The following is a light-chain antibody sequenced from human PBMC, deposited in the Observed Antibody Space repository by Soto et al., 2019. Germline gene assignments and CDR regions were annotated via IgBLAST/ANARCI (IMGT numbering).Light chain of an antibody. V-gene: IGLV2-14*03. CDR3: SSYTTSSTRV. CDR2: EVS. J-gene: IGLJ1*01. Sequence: QSVLAQPASVSGSPGQSITISCTGTSSDVGAYDFVSWYQQHPDKAPKLMIYEVSNRPSGVSYRFSGSKSVNTATLTISGLQAEDEADYYCSSYTTSSTRVLGTGTKVTVL. CDR1: SSDVGAYDF.